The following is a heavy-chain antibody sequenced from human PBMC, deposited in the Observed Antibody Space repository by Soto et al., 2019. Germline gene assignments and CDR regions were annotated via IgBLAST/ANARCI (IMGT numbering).Heavy chain of an antibody. Sequence: KSGGSLRLSCAASGFTFSSYSMNWVRQAPGKGLEWVSSISSSSSYIYYADSVKGRFTISRDNAKNSLYLQMNSLRAEGTAVYYCARVGDTAMVIYWGQGTLVTVSS. D-gene: IGHD5-18*01. J-gene: IGHJ4*02. V-gene: IGHV3-21*01. CDR3: ARVGDTAMVIY. CDR2: ISSSSSYI. CDR1: GFTFSSYS.